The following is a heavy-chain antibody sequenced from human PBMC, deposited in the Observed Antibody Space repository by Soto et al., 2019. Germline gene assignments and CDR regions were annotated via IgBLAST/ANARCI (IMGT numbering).Heavy chain of an antibody. D-gene: IGHD2-8*01. CDR1: GGSISSYY. CDR3: ARVRVLMVYAIPDWYFDL. Sequence: SETLSLTCTVSGGSISSYYGSWIRQTPGKGLEWIGYIYYSGSTNYNPSLKSRVTISVDTSKNQFSLKLSSVTAADTAVYYCARVRVLMVYAIPDWYFDLWGRGTLVTVSS. CDR2: IYYSGST. V-gene: IGHV4-59*01. J-gene: IGHJ2*01.